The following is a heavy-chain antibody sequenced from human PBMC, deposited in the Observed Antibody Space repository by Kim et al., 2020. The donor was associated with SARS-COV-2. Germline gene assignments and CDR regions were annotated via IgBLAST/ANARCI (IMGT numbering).Heavy chain of an antibody. CDR1: GGSFSGYY. D-gene: IGHD6-13*01. Sequence: SETLSLTCAVYGGSFSGYYWSWIRQPPGKGLEWIGEINHSGSTNYNPSLKSRVTISVDTSKNQFSLKLSSETAADTAVYYCARGVAAAGTDWGQGTLVTVSS. J-gene: IGHJ4*02. V-gene: IGHV4-34*01. CDR2: INHSGST. CDR3: ARGVAAAGTD.